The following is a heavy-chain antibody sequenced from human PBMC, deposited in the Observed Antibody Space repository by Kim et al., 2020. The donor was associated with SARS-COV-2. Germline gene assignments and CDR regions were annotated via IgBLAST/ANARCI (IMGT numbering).Heavy chain of an antibody. CDR1: GGSFSGYY. J-gene: IGHJ4*02. D-gene: IGHD4-17*01. CDR3: ASWDRMTTHY. V-gene: IGHV4-34*01. Sequence: SETLSLTCAVYGGSFSGYYWSWIRQPPGKGLEWIGEINHSGSTNYNPSLKSRVTISVDTSKNQFSLKLSSVTAADTAVYYCASWDRMTTHYWGQGTLVTVSS. CDR2: INHSGST.